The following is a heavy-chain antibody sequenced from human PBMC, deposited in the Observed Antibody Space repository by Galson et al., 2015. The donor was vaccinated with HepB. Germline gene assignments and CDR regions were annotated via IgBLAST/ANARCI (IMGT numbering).Heavy chain of an antibody. V-gene: IGHV4-59*01. CDR2: SYYNGTT. J-gene: IGHJ3*01. Sequence: SETLSLTCTVSGASIRSFYWSWIRQPPGKGLEWIGYSYYNGTTKYNPSLKSRVTISVDTSNNQFSLKLRSVAAADTAVYYCARFSIRDAFDFWGQGTMVTVSS. D-gene: IGHD3-3*02. CDR3: ARFSIRDAFDF. CDR1: GASIRSFY.